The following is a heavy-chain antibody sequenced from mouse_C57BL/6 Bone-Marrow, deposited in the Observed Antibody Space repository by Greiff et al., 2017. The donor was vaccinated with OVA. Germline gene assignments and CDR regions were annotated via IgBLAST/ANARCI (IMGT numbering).Heavy chain of an antibody. D-gene: IGHD1-1*01. CDR1: GFTFSSYA. V-gene: IGHV5-9-1*02. Sequence: EVKVEESGEGLVKPGGSLKLSCAASGFTFSSYAMSWVRQTPEKRLEWVAYISSGGDYIYYADTVKGRFTISRDNARNTLYLQMSSLKSEDTAMYYCTRYGSSVGSYYAMDYWGQGTSVTVSS. CDR3: TRYGSSVGSYYAMDY. CDR2: ISSGGDYI. J-gene: IGHJ4*01.